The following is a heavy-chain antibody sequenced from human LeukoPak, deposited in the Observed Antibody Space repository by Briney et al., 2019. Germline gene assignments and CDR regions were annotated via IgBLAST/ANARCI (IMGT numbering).Heavy chain of an antibody. CDR2: IYYSGST. Sequence: PSETLSLTCTVSGGSISSGGYYWSWIRQHPGKGLEWIGYIYYSGSTYYNPSLKSRVTISVDTSKNQFSLKLSSVTAADTAVYHCARVISSTVVTFDYWGQGTLVTVSS. CDR3: ARVISSTVVTFDY. CDR1: GGSISSGGYY. J-gene: IGHJ4*02. V-gene: IGHV4-31*03. D-gene: IGHD4-23*01.